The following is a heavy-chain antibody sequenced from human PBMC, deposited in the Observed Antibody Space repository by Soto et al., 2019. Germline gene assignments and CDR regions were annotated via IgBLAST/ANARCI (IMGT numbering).Heavy chain of an antibody. V-gene: IGHV1-3*01. Sequence: ASVKVSCKASGNTVPNYAIHWVRQAPGQRLEWMEWINGGNGNTYYSEHFQGRVTFTRNTSAGTVYMQLISLTSEDTSLYYCATSYSGYDYHYYYGMDVWGQGTTVTVSS. D-gene: IGHD5-12*01. J-gene: IGHJ6*02. CDR2: INGGNGNT. CDR3: ATSYSGYDYHYYYGMDV. CDR1: GNTVPNYA.